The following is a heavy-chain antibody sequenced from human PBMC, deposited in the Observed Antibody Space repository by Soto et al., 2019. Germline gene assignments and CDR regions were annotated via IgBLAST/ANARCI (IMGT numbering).Heavy chain of an antibody. J-gene: IGHJ4*02. D-gene: IGHD5-18*01. Sequence: QITLKESGPTLVKPTQTLTLTCTFSVFSLSTIGVGVGWIRQPPGKALEWLALIYWDDDKRYSPSLKNRLTITKDTSKNQVVLTMTNMDPVDSATYYCAHRRGYNYGTLFDDWGQGTLVTVSS. CDR1: VFSLSTIGVG. CDR3: AHRRGYNYGTLFDD. V-gene: IGHV2-5*02. CDR2: IYWDDDK.